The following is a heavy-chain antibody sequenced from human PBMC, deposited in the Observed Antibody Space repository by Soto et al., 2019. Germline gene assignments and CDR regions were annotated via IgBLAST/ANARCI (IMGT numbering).Heavy chain of an antibody. CDR3: ARAVPAATPDY. D-gene: IGHD2-2*02. V-gene: IGHV4-39*07. CDR2: IYYSGST. J-gene: IGHJ4*02. CDR1: GGSISSSAYY. Sequence: PSEPLSLPCTVSGGSISSSAYYWGWIRQPPGKGLEWIGSIYYSGSTYYNPSLKSRVTISVDTSKNQFSLKLSSVTAADTAVYYCARAVPAATPDYWGQGTQVTVAS.